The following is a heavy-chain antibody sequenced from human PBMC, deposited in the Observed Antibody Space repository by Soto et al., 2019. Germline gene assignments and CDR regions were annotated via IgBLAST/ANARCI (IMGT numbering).Heavy chain of an antibody. D-gene: IGHD2-2*01. V-gene: IGHV3-11*01. CDR2: ISSSGSTI. CDR1: GFTFSDYY. CDR3: AGPMVGVVPADWYWYFDL. Sequence: GGSLRLSCAASGFTFSDYYMSWIRQAPGKGLEWVSYISSSGSTIYYADSVKGRFTISRDNAKNSLYLQMNGLRAEDTAVYYCAGPMVGVVPADWYWYFDLWGRGTLVTVSS. J-gene: IGHJ2*01.